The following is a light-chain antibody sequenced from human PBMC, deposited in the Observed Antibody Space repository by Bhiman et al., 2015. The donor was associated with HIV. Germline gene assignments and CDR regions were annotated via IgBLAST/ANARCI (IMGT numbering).Light chain of an antibody. CDR1: SSDVGAYNY. J-gene: IGLJ3*02. CDR2: DVG. CDR3: CSYAGTSTWV. Sequence: QSALTQPASVSGSPGQSITVSCTGTSSDVGAYNYVSWYQQHPGKAPKLMIYDVGKRPSGVSNRFSGSKSGNTASLTISGLQAEDEADYYCCSYAGTSTWVFGGGTKLTVL. V-gene: IGLV2-23*02.